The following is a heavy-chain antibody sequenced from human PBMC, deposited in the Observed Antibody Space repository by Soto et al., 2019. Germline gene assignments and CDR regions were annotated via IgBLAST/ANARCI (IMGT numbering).Heavy chain of an antibody. J-gene: IGHJ4*02. D-gene: IGHD6-13*01. V-gene: IGHV3-23*01. CDR3: ATPYSSSWFSPFDY. CDR2: IGAGYGT. Sequence: GGSLRLSCAASGFTFGSYAMSWVRQAPGKGLEWVSSIGAGYGTYYADSVKGRFTISRDNSKNTLYLQMNSLRAEDAAIYYCATPYSSSWFSPFDYWGQGSLVTVCS. CDR1: GFTFGSYA.